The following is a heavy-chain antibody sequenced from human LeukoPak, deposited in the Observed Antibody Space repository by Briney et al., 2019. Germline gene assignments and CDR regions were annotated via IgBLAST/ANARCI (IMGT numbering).Heavy chain of an antibody. CDR1: GFTFSGFA. CDR3: ARWSGSYSDY. J-gene: IGHJ4*02. V-gene: IGHV3-23*01. Sequence: PGGSLRLSCAASGFTFSGFAMSWARQAPGKGLEWVSSTGNTGSTKYYADSVKGRFTISRDNSKNTLYLQMNSLRADDTAVYYCARWSGSYSDYWGQGTLVTVSS. CDR2: TGNTGSTK. D-gene: IGHD1-26*01.